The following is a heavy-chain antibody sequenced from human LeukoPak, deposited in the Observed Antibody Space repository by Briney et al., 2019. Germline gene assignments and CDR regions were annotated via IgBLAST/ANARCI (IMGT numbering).Heavy chain of an antibody. J-gene: IGHJ3*02. CDR3: AKASKYGDYHDAFDI. CDR1: GGSISSSSYY. D-gene: IGHD4-17*01. CDR2: IFYSGST. Sequence: SETLSLTCTVSGGSISSSSYYWGWIRQPPGKGLEWIGSIFYSGSTYYNPSLKSRVTISVDTSKNQFSLKLSSVTAADTAVYYCAKASKYGDYHDAFDIWGQGTMVTVSS. V-gene: IGHV4-39*07.